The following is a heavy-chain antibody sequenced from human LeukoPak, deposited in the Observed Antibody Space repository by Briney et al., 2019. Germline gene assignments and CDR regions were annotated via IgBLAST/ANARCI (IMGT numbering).Heavy chain of an antibody. Sequence: GGSLRLSCAASGFTFGSYSMNWVRQAPGKGLEWVSSISSSSSYIYYADSVKGRFTISRDNAKNSLYLQMNSLRAEDTAVYYCAKDVPTAYFDYWGQGTLVTASS. V-gene: IGHV3-21*01. D-gene: IGHD1-1*01. CDR2: ISSSSSYI. CDR1: GFTFGSYS. CDR3: AKDVPTAYFDY. J-gene: IGHJ4*02.